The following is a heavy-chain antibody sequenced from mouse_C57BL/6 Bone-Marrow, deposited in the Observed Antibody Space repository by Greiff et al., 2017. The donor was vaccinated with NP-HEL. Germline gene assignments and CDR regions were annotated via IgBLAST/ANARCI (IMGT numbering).Heavy chain of an antibody. CDR2: ISNGGGCT. V-gene: IGHV5-12*01. D-gene: IGHD4-1*01. Sequence: EVKLVESGGGLVQPGGSLKLSCAASGFTFSDYYMYWVRQTPEKRLEWVAYISNGGGCTYYPDTVKGRFTISRDNAKNTLYLQMSRLKSEDTAMYYCARHWGAYWGQGTLVTVSA. CDR3: ARHWGAY. CDR1: GFTFSDYY. J-gene: IGHJ3*01.